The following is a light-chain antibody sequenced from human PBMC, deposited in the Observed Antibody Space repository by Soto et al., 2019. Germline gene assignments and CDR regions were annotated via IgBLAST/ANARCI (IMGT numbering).Light chain of an antibody. CDR3: AAWDDSLNEYV. V-gene: IGLV1-44*01. J-gene: IGLJ1*01. Sequence: QSLLTQAPSVSLTPGQRVTITCSGSSSNIGRNSVNWYQHLPGTAPKLLTHGNNHRPSGVPDRFSGSKSGTSASLAISGLQPEDEADYCCAAWDDSLNEYVFGDGTKVTVL. CDR1: SSNIGRNS. CDR2: GNN.